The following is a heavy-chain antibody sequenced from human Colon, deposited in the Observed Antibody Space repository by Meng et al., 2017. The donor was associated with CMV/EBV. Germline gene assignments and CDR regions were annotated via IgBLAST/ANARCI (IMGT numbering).Heavy chain of an antibody. CDR2: INPNTGAT. CDR1: GYSLAGYF. D-gene: IGHD1-1*01. CDR3: ARPYTTVAPFDL. Sequence: ASVKVSCKASGYSLAGYFMHWVRQAPGQGLEWMGWINPNTGATKYAQQFQGRVTMTRDTSTSTAYMELTRLTSDDAAIYYCARPYTTVAPFDLWGQGTLVTVSS. V-gene: IGHV1-2*02. J-gene: IGHJ4*02.